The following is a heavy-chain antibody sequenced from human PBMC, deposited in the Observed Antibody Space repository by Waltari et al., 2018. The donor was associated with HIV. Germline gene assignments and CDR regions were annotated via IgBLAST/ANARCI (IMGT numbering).Heavy chain of an antibody. Sequence: QLVESGGGLVQPGKSLRLSCAASGFTFSNYWMHWVRKVPGKGLVWVSSIECEGSNTNNEDSVEGLITISRDNAKNTQFLQMSSLRAEDTAVYYCRRVDSSADYGVGGDYWGQGTLVTVSS. CDR2: IECEGSNT. D-gene: IGHD6-19*01. J-gene: IGHJ4*02. V-gene: IGHV3-74*01. CDR3: RRVDSSADYGVGGDY. CDR1: GFTFSNYW.